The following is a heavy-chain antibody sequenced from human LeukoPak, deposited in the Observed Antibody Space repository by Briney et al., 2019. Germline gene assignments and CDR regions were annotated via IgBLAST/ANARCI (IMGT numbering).Heavy chain of an antibody. V-gene: IGHV4-39*01. CDR1: GGSISNSSYY. CDR3: ARHWVVTPNY. CDR2: IYYSGSA. J-gene: IGHJ4*02. Sequence: PSETLSLTCIVSGGSISNSSYYWGWIRQPPGKGLEWIGSIYYSGSAYYNPSFKSRVTISVDTSKNQFSLKPTSVTAADTAVYYCARHWVVTPNYWGQGTLVTVSS. D-gene: IGHD4-23*01.